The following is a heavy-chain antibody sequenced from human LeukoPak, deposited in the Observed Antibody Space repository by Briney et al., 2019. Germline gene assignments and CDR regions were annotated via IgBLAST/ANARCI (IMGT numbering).Heavy chain of an antibody. CDR1: GFTFDDYA. CDR2: ISWNSGSI. V-gene: IGHV3-9*03. J-gene: IGHJ4*02. CDR3: AKANYDILTGYIDY. D-gene: IGHD3-9*01. Sequence: GRSLRLSCAASGFTFDDYAMHWVRQAPGKGLEWVSGISWNSGSIGYADSMKGRFTISRDNAKNSLYLQMNSLRAEDMALYYCAKANYDILTGYIDYWGQGTLVTVSS.